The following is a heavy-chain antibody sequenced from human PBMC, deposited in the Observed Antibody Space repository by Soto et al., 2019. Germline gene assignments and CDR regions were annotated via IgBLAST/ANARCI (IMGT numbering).Heavy chain of an antibody. CDR1: GFTFSDYY. D-gene: IGHD3-22*01. J-gene: IGHJ4*02. CDR2: ISSSSSYT. V-gene: IGHV3-11*05. CDR3: ARSITDYYDSSGYYDDY. Sequence: QVQLVESGGGLVKPGGSLRLSCAASGFTFSDYYMSWIRQAPGKGLEWVSYISSSSSYTNYADSVKGRFSISRDNAKNSLYVEMNSLRAEDTAVYYCARSITDYYDSSGYYDDYWGQGTLVTVSS.